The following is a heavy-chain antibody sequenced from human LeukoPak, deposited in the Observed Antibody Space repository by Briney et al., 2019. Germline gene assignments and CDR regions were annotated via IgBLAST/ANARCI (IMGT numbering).Heavy chain of an antibody. CDR2: IYYSGST. V-gene: IGHV4-39*01. CDR3: ARRDYYGSGNYYDDY. J-gene: IGHJ4*02. D-gene: IGHD3-10*01. CDR1: GGSISSSSYY. Sequence: SETLSLTCTVSGGSISSSSYYWGWIRQPPGKGLEWIGSIYYSGSTYYNPSLKSRVTISVDTSKNQFSLKLSSVTAADTAVYYCARRDYYGSGNYYDDYWGQGTLVTVSS.